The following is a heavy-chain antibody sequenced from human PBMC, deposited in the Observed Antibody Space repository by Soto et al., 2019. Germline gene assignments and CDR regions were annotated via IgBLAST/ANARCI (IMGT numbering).Heavy chain of an antibody. CDR2: IYYSGST. V-gene: IGHV4-59*08. CDR1: GGSISSYY. D-gene: IGHD3-10*01. Sequence: QVQLQESGPGLVKPSETLSLTCTVSGGSISSYYWSWIRQPPGKGLEWIGYIYYSGSTNYNPSLKSRVTISVDTSKNQFSLKLSSVTAADTAVYYCARLSSAYYYGSGSYFPTYYYYYMDVWGKGTTVTVSS. CDR3: ARLSSAYYYGSGSYFPTYYYYYMDV. J-gene: IGHJ6*03.